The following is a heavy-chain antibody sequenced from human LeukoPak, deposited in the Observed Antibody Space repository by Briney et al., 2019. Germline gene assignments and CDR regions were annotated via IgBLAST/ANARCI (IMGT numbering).Heavy chain of an antibody. CDR2: INTDGSST. J-gene: IGHJ4*02. CDR1: GFTFSSYW. CDR3: ARGEWDYDFWSEGDY. V-gene: IGHV3-74*01. D-gene: IGHD3-3*01. Sequence: GGSLRLSCAASGFTFSSYWMHWVRQAPGKGLVWVSRINTDGSSTSYADSVKGRFTISRDNAKNSLYLQMNSLRAEDTAVYYCARGEWDYDFWSEGDYWGQGTLVTVSS.